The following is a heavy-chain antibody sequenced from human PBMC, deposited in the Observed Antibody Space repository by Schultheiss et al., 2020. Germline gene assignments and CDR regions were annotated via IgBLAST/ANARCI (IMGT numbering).Heavy chain of an antibody. CDR3: AKGRTGRTVTEPFDY. V-gene: IGHV3-23*01. D-gene: IGHD4-17*01. Sequence: GGSLRLSCAASGFTFSSYGMHWVRQAPGKGLEWVSAICGSGGSTYYADSVKGRFTISRDNSKNTLYLQMNSLRAEDTAVYYCAKGRTGRTVTEPFDYWGQGTLVTVSA. CDR2: ICGSGGST. J-gene: IGHJ4*02. CDR1: GFTFSSYG.